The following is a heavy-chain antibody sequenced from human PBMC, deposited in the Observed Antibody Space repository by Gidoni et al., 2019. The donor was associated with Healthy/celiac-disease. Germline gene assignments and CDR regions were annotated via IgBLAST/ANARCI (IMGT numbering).Heavy chain of an antibody. V-gene: IGHV3-30-3*01. CDR1: GFTFSSYA. CDR2: ISYDGSNK. D-gene: IGHD3-3*01. Sequence: QVQLVESGGGVVQPGRSLRLSCAASGFTFSSYAMHWVRQAPGKGLEWVAVISYDGSNKYYADSVKGRFTISRDNSKNTLYLQMNSLRAEDTAVYYCARDVGVVIMDWGQGTLVTVSS. J-gene: IGHJ4*02. CDR3: ARDVGVVIMD.